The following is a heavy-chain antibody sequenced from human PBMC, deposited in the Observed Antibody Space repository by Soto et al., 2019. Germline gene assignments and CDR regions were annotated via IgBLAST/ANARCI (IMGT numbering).Heavy chain of an antibody. CDR2: IWYDGSNK. D-gene: IGHD3-22*01. V-gene: IGHV3-33*01. J-gene: IGHJ4*02. Sequence: GGSLRLSCAASGFTFSSYGMHWVRQAPGKGLEWVAVIWYDGSNKYYADSVKGRFTISRDNSKNTLYLQMNSLRAADTAVYYCAREPYDTSGYYWFVDYWGQGTLVTVSS. CDR1: GFTFSSYG. CDR3: AREPYDTSGYYWFVDY.